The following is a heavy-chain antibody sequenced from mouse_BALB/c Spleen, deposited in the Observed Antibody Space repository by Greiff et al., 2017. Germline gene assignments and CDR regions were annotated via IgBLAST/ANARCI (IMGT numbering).Heavy chain of an antibody. Sequence: EVKVVESGGGLVKPGGSLKLSCAASGFTFSSYAMSWVRQTPEKRLEWVASISSGGSTYYPDSVKGRFTISRDNARNILYLQMSSLRSEDTAMYYCARVSFYYGNYDYAIDYWGQGTSVTVSS. D-gene: IGHD2-1*01. CDR2: ISSGGST. V-gene: IGHV5-6-5*01. CDR1: GFTFSSYA. J-gene: IGHJ4*01. CDR3: ARVSFYYGNYDYAIDY.